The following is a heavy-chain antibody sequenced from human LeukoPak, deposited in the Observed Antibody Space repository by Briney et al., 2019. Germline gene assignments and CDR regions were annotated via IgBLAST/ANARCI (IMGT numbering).Heavy chain of an antibody. V-gene: IGHV4-30-4*01. D-gene: IGHD2-15*01. Sequence: SQTLSLTCTVSGGSISSGDYYWSWIRQSPGKGLEWIGYIYYSGSTYYNPSLKSRVTISVDTSKNQFSLKLSSVTAADTAVYYCTRYCSGGSCYENNWFDPWGQGTLVTVSS. CDR3: TRYCSGGSCYENNWFDP. J-gene: IGHJ5*02. CDR1: GGSISSGDYY. CDR2: IYYSGST.